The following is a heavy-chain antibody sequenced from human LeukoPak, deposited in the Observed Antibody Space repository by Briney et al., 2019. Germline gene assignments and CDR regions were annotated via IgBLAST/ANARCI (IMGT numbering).Heavy chain of an antibody. V-gene: IGHV4-39*07. J-gene: IGHJ4*02. Sequence: MTSETLSLTCTVSGGSISSSSYYWGWIRQPPGKGLEWIGSIYYSGSTYYNPSLKSRVTISVDTSKNQFSLKLSSVTAADTAVYYCARDPGYSRAGGSDYWGQGTLVTVSS. CDR1: GGSISSSSYY. CDR2: IYYSGST. CDR3: ARDPGYSRAGGSDY. D-gene: IGHD6-13*01.